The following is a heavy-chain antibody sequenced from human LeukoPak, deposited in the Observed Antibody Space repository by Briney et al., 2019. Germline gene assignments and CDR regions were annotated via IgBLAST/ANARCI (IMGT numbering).Heavy chain of an antibody. CDR1: GDSISSNY. Sequence: SETLSLTCTVSGDSISSNYWSWIRQPPGKGLEWIGFIYYSGSTNYNPSLKSRVTISVDTSKNQFSLKLSSVTAADTAVYYCARGPDYGDHKQTNYYYYGMDVWGQGTTVTVSS. CDR3: ARGPDYGDHKQTNYYYYGMDV. CDR2: IYYSGST. V-gene: IGHV4-59*08. D-gene: IGHD4-17*01. J-gene: IGHJ6*02.